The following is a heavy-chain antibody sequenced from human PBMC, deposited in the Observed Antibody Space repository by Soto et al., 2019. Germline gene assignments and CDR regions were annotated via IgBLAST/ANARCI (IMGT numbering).Heavy chain of an antibody. Sequence: SETLSLTCTVSGGSISSGGYYWSWIRQHPGKGLEWIGYIYYSGSTYYNPSLKSRVTISVDTSKNQFSLKLSSVTAADTAVYYCARVGCSSTSCYLRDNYYFDYWGQGTLVTVSS. J-gene: IGHJ4*02. D-gene: IGHD2-2*01. CDR2: IYYSGST. CDR1: GGSISSGGYY. CDR3: ARVGCSSTSCYLRDNYYFDY. V-gene: IGHV4-31*03.